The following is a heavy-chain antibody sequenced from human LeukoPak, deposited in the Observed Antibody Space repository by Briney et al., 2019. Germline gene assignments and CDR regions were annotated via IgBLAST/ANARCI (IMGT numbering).Heavy chain of an antibody. CDR1: GGSITSNNYF. J-gene: IGHJ5*02. V-gene: IGHV4-39*01. D-gene: IGHD3-16*01. CDR3: VRLFLRNYEVDP. Sequence: SETLSLTCSVSGGSITSNNYFWGWIRQPPGKGLEWIGDTYYSGNTYYAPSLKSRIAISVDASKNQFSLKLSSVTAADTAVYFCVRLFLRNYEVDPWGQGILVTVSS. CDR2: TYYSGNT.